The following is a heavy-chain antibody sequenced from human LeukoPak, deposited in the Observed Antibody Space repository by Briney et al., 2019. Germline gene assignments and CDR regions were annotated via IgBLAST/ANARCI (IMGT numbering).Heavy chain of an antibody. V-gene: IGHV3-30*18. CDR2: ISYDGRNI. CDR3: AKGPLRGTAAAIDY. Sequence: GKSLRLSCAASGFTFNNYGMHWVSQAPGKGLEWVAVISYDGRNIHYPDSVKGRFTISRDISTDTLWLQMDSLRTEDTAVYYCAKGPLRGTAAAIDYWGQGTLVTVSS. D-gene: IGHD2-2*01. J-gene: IGHJ4*02. CDR1: GFTFNNYG.